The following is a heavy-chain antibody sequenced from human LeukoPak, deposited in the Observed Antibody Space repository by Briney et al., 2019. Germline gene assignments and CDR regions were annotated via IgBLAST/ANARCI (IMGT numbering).Heavy chain of an antibody. D-gene: IGHD3-10*01. V-gene: IGHV7-4-1*02. J-gene: IGHJ4*02. Sequence: GASVRVSCTASGYTFTSYAMNWVRQAPGQGLEWMGWINTNTGNPTYAQGFTGRFVFPLDTSVSTAYLQISSLKAEDTAVYYCARSSLGGQQDFDYWGQGTLVTVSS. CDR1: GYTFTSYA. CDR3: ARSSLGGQQDFDY. CDR2: INTNTGNP.